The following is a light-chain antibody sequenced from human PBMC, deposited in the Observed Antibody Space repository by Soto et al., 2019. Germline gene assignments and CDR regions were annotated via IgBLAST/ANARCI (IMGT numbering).Light chain of an antibody. V-gene: IGKV2-30*01. CDR3: MQGTLWRGT. Sequence: DVVMTQSPLSLPVTLGQPASISCRSSQSLVFSDGNTFLSWFHQRPGQSPRRLIYKVSTRDSGVPDRFSGSGSGTDFTLKISRVEAEDVGVYYCMQGTLWRGTFGQWTKLEMK. CDR1: QSLVFSDGNTF. J-gene: IGKJ2*01. CDR2: KVS.